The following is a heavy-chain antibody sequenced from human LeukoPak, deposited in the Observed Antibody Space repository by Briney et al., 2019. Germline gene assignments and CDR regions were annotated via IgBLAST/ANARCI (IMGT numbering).Heavy chain of an antibody. CDR1: GGSFSGYY. CDR3: ARTPWTTYFDY. CDR2: INHSGST. V-gene: IGHV4-34*01. J-gene: IGHJ4*02. D-gene: IGHD3/OR15-3a*01. Sequence: SETLSLTCAVYGGSFSGYYWSWIRQPLGKGLEWIGEINHSGSTNYNPSLKSRVTISVDTSKNQFSLKLSSVTAADTAVYYCARTPWTTYFDYWGQGTLVTVSS.